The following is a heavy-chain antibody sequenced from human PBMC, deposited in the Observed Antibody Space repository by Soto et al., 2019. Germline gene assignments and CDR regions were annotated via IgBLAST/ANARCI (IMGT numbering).Heavy chain of an antibody. CDR3: AKDRGRHDAFNI. CDR2: IDNGGTNT. Sequence: RLSCAGSGYNFGGFWMHLVRQAPGKGLVWVSRIDNGGTNTVYADAVKGRFTISRDNAKNTLYLQMNSLRAEDTAVYYCAKDRGRHDAFNIWGQGTMVTVSS. CDR1: GYNFGGFW. D-gene: IGHD3-10*01. V-gene: IGHV3-74*01. J-gene: IGHJ3*02.